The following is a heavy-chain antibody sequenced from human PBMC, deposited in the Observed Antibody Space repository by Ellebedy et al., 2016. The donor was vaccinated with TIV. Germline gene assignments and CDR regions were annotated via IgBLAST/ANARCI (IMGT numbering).Heavy chain of an antibody. CDR1: GFTSSISG. J-gene: IGHJ4*02. CDR3: SRDGREWSRDC. V-gene: IGHV3-21*06. Sequence: GESLKISXAASGFTSSISGMTWVRQRPGKGLEWVATVSRGREAYYADPFKGRFFISRDNDLNSVFLQLNNLRVEDTAVYYCSRDGREWSRDCWGQGTLVTVSS. CDR2: VSRGREA. D-gene: IGHD3-3*01.